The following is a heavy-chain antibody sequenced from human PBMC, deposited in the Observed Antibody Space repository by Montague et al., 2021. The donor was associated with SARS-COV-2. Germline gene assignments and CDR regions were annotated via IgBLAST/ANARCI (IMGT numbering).Heavy chain of an antibody. CDR2: ILYDGSNK. CDR1: GFTFSNFW. V-gene: IGHV3-30*03. CDR3: ARDQGIVVPSWVMDV. Sequence: SLRLSCAASGFTFSNFWMTWVRQAPGKGLEWVAIILYDGSNKYYADSVKGRFTISRDNSKNTLFLQMNSLRPEDTAVYYCARDQGIVVPSWVMDVWGQGTTVTVSS. D-gene: IGHD2-2*01. J-gene: IGHJ6*02.